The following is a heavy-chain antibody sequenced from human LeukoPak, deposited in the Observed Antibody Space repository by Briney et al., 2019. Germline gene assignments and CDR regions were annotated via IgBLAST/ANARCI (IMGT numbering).Heavy chain of an antibody. D-gene: IGHD6-19*01. Sequence: ASVKVSCKASGYTFGSYGISWVRQAPGQGLEWMRWINPNSGGTNYAQKFQGRVTMTRDTSISTAYMELSRLRSDDTAVYYCARSPSSGWYGYYYYYMDVWGKGTTVTVSS. CDR3: ARSPSSGWYGYYYYYMDV. CDR1: GYTFGSYG. J-gene: IGHJ6*03. CDR2: INPNSGGT. V-gene: IGHV1-2*02.